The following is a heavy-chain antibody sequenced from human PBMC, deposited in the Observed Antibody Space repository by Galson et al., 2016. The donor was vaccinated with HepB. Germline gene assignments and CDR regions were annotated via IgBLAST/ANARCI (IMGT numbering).Heavy chain of an antibody. CDR2: ISGTGDKT. J-gene: IGHJ4*02. Sequence: SLRLSCAASGFNFSPYAMNWVRQAPGKGLECVSGISGTGDKTHYADYVKGRFTIPRDNSKNTLYLQMNSLRAEDTAVYYCAKPETRPYDILTGYSHFDYWGQGTLVTVSS. CDR1: GFNFSPYA. D-gene: IGHD3-9*01. V-gene: IGHV3-23*01. CDR3: AKPETRPYDILTGYSHFDY.